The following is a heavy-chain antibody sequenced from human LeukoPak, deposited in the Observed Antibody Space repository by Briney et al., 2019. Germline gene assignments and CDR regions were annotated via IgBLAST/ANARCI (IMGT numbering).Heavy chain of an antibody. CDR1: GFTFGDYA. V-gene: IGHV3-9*01. D-gene: IGHD3-22*01. CDR3: AKVEAKRSGYLSYFDY. J-gene: IGHJ4*02. Sequence: TGGSLRLSCTASGFTFGDYAMSWVRQAPGKGLEWVSGISWNSGSIGYADSVKGRFTISRDNAKNSLYLQMNSLRAEDTALYYCAKVEAKRSGYLSYFDYWGQGTLVTVSS. CDR2: ISWNSGSI.